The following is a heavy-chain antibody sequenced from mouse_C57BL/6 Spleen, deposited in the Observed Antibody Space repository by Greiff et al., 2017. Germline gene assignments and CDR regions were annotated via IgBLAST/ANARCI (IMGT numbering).Heavy chain of an antibody. CDR2: ISYDGSN. V-gene: IGHV3-6*01. J-gene: IGHJ4*01. D-gene: IGHD2-4*01. Sequence: EVQLVESGPGLVKPSQSLSLTCSVTGYSITSGYYWNWIRQFPGNKLEWMGYISYDGSNNYNPSLKNRISITRDTSKNQFFLKLNSVTTEDTATYYCAREEITDAMDYWGQGTSVTVSS. CDR1: GYSITSGYY. CDR3: AREEITDAMDY.